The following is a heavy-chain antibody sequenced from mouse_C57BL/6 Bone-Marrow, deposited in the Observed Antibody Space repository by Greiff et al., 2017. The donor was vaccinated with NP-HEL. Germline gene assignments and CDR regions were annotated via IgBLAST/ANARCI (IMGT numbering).Heavy chain of an antibody. J-gene: IGHJ1*03. CDR1: GYTFTSYW. V-gene: IGHV1-55*01. Sequence: QVQLQQPGAELVKPGASVKMSCTASGYTFTSYWITWVKQSPGPGLEWIGDIYPGSGSTNYHEKFKSKATLTVDTSSSTAYMQLSSLTSEDSAVYYCASGYFDVWGTGTTVTVSS. CDR2: IYPGSGST. CDR3: ASGYFDV.